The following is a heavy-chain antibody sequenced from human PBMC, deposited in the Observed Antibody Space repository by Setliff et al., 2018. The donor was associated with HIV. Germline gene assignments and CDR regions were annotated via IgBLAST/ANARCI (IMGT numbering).Heavy chain of an antibody. J-gene: IGHJ3*02. V-gene: IGHV4-4*09. CDR3: ARVHCSGGSCNGFDI. CDR1: GGSISTSY. Sequence: PSETLSLTCTVSGGSISTSYWNWIRQPPGKGLEWIAYIYISGTTNYNPSLKSRVTISLDTSRNQFSLKLGSVTAADTAMYYCARVHCSGGSCNGFDIWGQGTMVTVSS. D-gene: IGHD2-15*01. CDR2: IYISGTT.